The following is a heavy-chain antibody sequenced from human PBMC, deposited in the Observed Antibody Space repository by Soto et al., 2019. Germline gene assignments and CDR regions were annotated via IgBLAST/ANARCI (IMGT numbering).Heavy chain of an antibody. D-gene: IGHD3-3*01. V-gene: IGHV4-4*07. CDR2: IYSSGNT. Sequence: ETLSLNCRVAGGTISGYYWTWIRQPAGKGLEWIGRIYSSGNTKYNPSLQSRVTMSLDTSNNQFSLRLTSVTAADTAVYYCARGQRFSDWFDPWGQGTLVTVSS. J-gene: IGHJ5*02. CDR3: ARGQRFSDWFDP. CDR1: GGTISGYY.